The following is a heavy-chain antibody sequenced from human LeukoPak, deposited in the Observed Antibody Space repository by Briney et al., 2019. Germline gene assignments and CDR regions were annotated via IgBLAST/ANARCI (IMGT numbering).Heavy chain of an antibody. V-gene: IGHV3-30*02. D-gene: IGHD6-19*01. Sequence: GGSLRLSCAASGFTFSSYGMHWVPQATGKGLGWVVFIRYDGSNKYYADSVKGRFTISRDNSKNTLYLQMNSLRAEDTAVYYCAKDEGYSSGWYPDYWGQGTLATVSS. CDR3: AKDEGYSSGWYPDY. J-gene: IGHJ4*02. CDR1: GFTFSSYG. CDR2: IRYDGSNK.